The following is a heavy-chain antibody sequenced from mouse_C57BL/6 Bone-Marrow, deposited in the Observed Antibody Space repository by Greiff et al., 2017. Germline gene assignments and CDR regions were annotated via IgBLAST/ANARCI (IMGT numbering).Heavy chain of an antibody. CDR3: ARQITTVVASPLATEYFDV. J-gene: IGHJ1*03. Sequence: DVMLVESGGDLVKPGGSLKLSCAASGFTFSSYGMSWVRQTPDKRLEWVATISSGGSYTYYPDSVKGRFTISRDNAKNTLYLQMSSLKSEDTAMYYCARQITTVVASPLATEYFDVWGTGTTVTVSS. V-gene: IGHV5-6*02. D-gene: IGHD1-1*01. CDR2: ISSGGSYT. CDR1: GFTFSSYG.